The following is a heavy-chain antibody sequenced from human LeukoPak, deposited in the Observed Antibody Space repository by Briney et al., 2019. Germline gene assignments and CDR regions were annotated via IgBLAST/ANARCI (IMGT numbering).Heavy chain of an antibody. CDR1: GGTFSDFA. CDR3: ASADDYWNDGFQY. J-gene: IGHJ4*02. CDR2: ILPVFGTP. D-gene: IGHD1-1*01. Sequence: ASVKVSCKASGGTFSDFALSWLRQVPGQGLEWMGGILPVFGTPSYAQRFEGRVTITTDESTTTGYIEISSLTSEDRALYYCASADDYWNDGFQYWGQGTLVTVSS. V-gene: IGHV1-69*05.